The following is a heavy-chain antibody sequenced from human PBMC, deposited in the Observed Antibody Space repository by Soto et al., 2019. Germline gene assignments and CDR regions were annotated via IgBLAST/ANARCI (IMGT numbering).Heavy chain of an antibody. CDR1: GGSFSGYY. CDR3: ARELRRFYYGMHV. V-gene: IGHV4-34*01. D-gene: IGHD6-6*01. Sequence: PSETLSLTCAVYGGSFSGYYWSWIRQPPGKGLEWIGEINHSGSTNYNPSLKSRVTISVDTSKNQFSLKLSSVTAADTAVYYCARELRRFYYGMHVWGQGTTVTVS. CDR2: INHSGST. J-gene: IGHJ6*02.